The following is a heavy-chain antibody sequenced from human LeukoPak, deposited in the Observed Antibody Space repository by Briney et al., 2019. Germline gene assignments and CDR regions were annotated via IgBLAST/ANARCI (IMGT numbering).Heavy chain of an antibody. CDR3: ARHGDGYNFGVDY. CDR1: GGSISSYY. J-gene: IGHJ4*02. Sequence: PSETLSLTCTVSGGSISSYYWSWIRQPPGKGLEWIGYIYYSGSTNYNPSLKSRVTISVDTSKNQFSLKLSSVTAADTAVYYCARHGDGYNFGVDYWGQGTLVTVSS. V-gene: IGHV4-59*08. CDR2: IYYSGST. D-gene: IGHD5-24*01.